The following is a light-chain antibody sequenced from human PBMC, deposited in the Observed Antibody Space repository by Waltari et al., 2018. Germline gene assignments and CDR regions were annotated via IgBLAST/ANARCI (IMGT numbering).Light chain of an antibody. CDR1: HSLLHGSGYNY. CDR3: HQYNGYSGWT. J-gene: IGKJ1*01. V-gene: IGKV2-28*01. CDR2: DAS. Sequence: IVMTQSPLSLPVTPGEPASISCRSSHSLLHGSGYNYLDWYLQRPGQSPQLLIYDASNLDSGVPSRFSSIGAGTEFTLTISSLQPDDFATYYCHQYNGYSGWTFGQGTKVEIK.